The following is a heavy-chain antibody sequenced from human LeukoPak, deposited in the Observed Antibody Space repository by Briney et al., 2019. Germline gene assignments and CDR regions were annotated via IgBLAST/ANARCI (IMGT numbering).Heavy chain of an antibody. J-gene: IGHJ4*02. V-gene: IGHV3-23*01. CDR3: AAQITMIVVAIRPN. D-gene: IGHD3-22*01. CDR2: ISGSGSST. Sequence: GGTLRLSCAASGFTFSTYGTSWVRQAPGKGLEWVSAISGSGSSTYYADSVKGRFTISRDNSKNTLYLQMNSLRAEDTAVYYCAAQITMIVVAIRPNWGQGTLVTVSS. CDR1: GFTFSTYG.